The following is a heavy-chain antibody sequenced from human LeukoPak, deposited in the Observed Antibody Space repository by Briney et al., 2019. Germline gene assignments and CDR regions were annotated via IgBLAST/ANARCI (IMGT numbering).Heavy chain of an antibody. CDR2: IYYSGST. V-gene: IGHV4-39*01. J-gene: IGHJ5*02. CDR1: GGSISSSSYY. D-gene: IGHD3-10*01. CDR3: ARRANLLWFGELSRSNWFDP. Sequence: PSETLSLTCTVSGGSISSSSYYWGWIRQPPGKGLEWIGSIYYSGSTYYNPSLKSRLTISVDTSKNQFSLKLSSVTAADTAVYYCARRANLLWFGELSRSNWFDPWGQGTLVTVSS.